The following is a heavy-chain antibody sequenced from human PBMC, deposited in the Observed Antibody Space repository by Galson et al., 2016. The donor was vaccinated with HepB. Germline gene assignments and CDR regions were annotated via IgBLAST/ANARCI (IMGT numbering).Heavy chain of an antibody. Sequence: SETLSLTCSVSGGSISSTNWWSWVRQPPGKGLEWIGEIYQSAITNYNPSLTSRVTIVVDKSKNRFSLTLTSVTAAETAVYFCARARDWGYVFWSGYPDAFDIWGQGTKVTVSS. CDR2: IYQSAIT. V-gene: IGHV4-4*02. J-gene: IGHJ3*02. CDR1: GGSISSTNW. D-gene: IGHD3/OR15-3a*01. CDR3: ARARDWGYVFWSGYPDAFDI.